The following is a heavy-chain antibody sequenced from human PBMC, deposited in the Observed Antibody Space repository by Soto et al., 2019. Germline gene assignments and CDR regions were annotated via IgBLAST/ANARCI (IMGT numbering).Heavy chain of an antibody. CDR3: ARPANTVADHFDL. J-gene: IGHJ4*02. CDR2: IYPSDSDT. CDR1: GYTFTIYW. D-gene: IGHD4-17*01. V-gene: IGHV5-51*01. Sequence: GESLKISCQVSGYTFTIYWIGWVRQMPGKGLEWMGIIYPSDSDTRYSPSFQGQVTISADQSINTAYLQWDSLKASDTAIYYCARPANTVADHFDLWGEGSPLPV.